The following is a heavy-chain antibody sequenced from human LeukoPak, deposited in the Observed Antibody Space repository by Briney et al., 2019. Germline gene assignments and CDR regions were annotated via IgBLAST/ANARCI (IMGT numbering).Heavy chain of an antibody. V-gene: IGHV3-7*05. D-gene: IGHD2-2*02. Sequence: PGGSLRLSCAASGFTSRNSWMSWVRQAPGKGLEWVANINQDGSEKYYVDSVKGRFTISRDNAENSLYLQMNSLRAEDTAVYSCAREFFRGYTFDYWGQGTLVTVSS. CDR2: INQDGSEK. J-gene: IGHJ4*02. CDR3: AREFFRGYTFDY. CDR1: GFTSRNSW.